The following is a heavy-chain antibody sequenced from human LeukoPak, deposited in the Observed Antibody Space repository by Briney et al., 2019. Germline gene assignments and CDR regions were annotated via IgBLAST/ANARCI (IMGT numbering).Heavy chain of an antibody. CDR2: ISGSGGSA. V-gene: IGHV3-23*01. CDR3: AKAASSGWDAFDI. J-gene: IGHJ3*02. Sequence: GGSLRLSCAPSGVNFGSYAMSWVRQAPGKGLEWVSAISGSGGSAYYADSVKGRFTISRDNSKNTLYLQMSSLRAEDTAVYYCAKAASSGWDAFDIWGQGTMVTVSS. CDR1: GVNFGSYA. D-gene: IGHD6-19*01.